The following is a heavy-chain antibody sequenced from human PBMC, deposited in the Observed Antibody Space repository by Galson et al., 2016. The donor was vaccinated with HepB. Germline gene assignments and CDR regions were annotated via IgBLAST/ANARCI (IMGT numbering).Heavy chain of an antibody. D-gene: IGHD3-10*01. CDR2: INPNSGGT. V-gene: IGHV1-2*02. CDR3: ARDGGTRMVRGEP. J-gene: IGHJ5*02. Sequence: SVKVSCKASGYTFTVYYMHWVRQAPGQGLEWMGWINPNSGGTNYAQKFQGRVTMTRDTSINTAYMEVSSLRSDDTAVYYGARDGGTRMVRGEPWGQGTLVTVSS. CDR1: GYTFTVYY.